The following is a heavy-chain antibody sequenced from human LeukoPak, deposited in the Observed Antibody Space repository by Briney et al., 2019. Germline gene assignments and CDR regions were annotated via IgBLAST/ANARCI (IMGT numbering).Heavy chain of an antibody. D-gene: IGHD3-10*01. Sequence: GASVKVSCKASGYTFTGYYMHWVRQAPGQGLEWMGWINPNSGGTNYAQKFQGRVTMTRDTSISTAYMELSSLRSEDTAVYYCAREGGYYDSGSYVSYAFDIWGQGTMVTVSS. J-gene: IGHJ3*02. CDR3: AREGGYYDSGSYVSYAFDI. V-gene: IGHV1-2*02. CDR1: GYTFTGYY. CDR2: INPNSGGT.